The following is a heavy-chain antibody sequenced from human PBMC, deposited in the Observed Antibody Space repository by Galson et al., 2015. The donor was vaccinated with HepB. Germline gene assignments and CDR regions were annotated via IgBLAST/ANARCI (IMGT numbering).Heavy chain of an antibody. Sequence: SLRLSCAASGFTVSRNYMSWVRQAPGKGLEWVSLIYSGDSTSYADSVKGRFTISRDYSKNTVYLQMNSLRVEDTAVYYCARDPFGGDVVNDYWGQGTLVIVSS. CDR2: IYSGDST. CDR3: ARDPFGGDVVNDY. J-gene: IGHJ4*02. CDR1: GFTVSRNY. D-gene: IGHD3-16*02. V-gene: IGHV3-66*01.